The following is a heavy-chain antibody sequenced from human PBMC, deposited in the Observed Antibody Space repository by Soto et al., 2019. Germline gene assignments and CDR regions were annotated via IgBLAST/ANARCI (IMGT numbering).Heavy chain of an antibody. CDR2: ISGSGGST. CDR3: PKEGYDGSGYCSQYFDY. Sequence: PGGSLRLSCAASGFTFSSYAMSWVRQAPEKGLEWVSAISGSGGSTYYADSVKGRFPISRDNSKNTLYLQMNSLRAEDTAEYYWPKEGYDGSGYCSQYFDYWGRETRVTVSS. J-gene: IGHJ4*02. CDR1: GFTFSSYA. D-gene: IGHD3-22*01. V-gene: IGHV3-23*01.